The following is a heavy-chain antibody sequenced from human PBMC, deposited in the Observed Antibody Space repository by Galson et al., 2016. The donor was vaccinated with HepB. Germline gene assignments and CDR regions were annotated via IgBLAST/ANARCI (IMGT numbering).Heavy chain of an antibody. CDR3: ARGQFGNYYHAMDV. Sequence: CAISGDSVSSNSATWNWIRQSPSRGLEWLGRTYYRSKWYNDYAVSVRSRITINPDTSKKQFSLQLNAVTPEDTAGYYCARGQFGNYYHAMDVWGQGTTVTVSS. CDR2: TYYRSKWYN. CDR1: GDSVSSNSAT. D-gene: IGHD3-10*01. J-gene: IGHJ6*02. V-gene: IGHV6-1*01.